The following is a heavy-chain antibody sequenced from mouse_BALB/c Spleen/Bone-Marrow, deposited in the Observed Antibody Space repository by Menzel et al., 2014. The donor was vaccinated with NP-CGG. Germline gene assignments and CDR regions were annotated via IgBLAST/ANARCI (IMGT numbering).Heavy chain of an antibody. CDR3: TRSRDYGNWFAY. V-gene: IGHV1S127*01. J-gene: IGHJ3*01. CDR1: GYTFTSYW. D-gene: IGHD2-1*01. CDR2: IDPSDSYT. Sequence: VQLQQSGAELVKPGASVKMSCKASGYTFTSYWMHWVKQRPGQGLEWIGVIDPSDSYTSYNQKFKGKATLTVDTSSSTAYMQLISLTSEDSAVYYCTRSRDYGNWFAYWGQGTLVTVSA.